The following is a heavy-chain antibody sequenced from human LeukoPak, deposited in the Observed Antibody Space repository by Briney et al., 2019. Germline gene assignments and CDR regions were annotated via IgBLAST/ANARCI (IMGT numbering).Heavy chain of an antibody. V-gene: IGHV3-23*01. CDR3: ARAGAAAGTHFDS. Sequence: GGSLRLSCAASGFTFSSYAMSWVRQAPGKGLEWVSAISGSGGSTYYADSVRGRFIISRDNSKNTLYLQMNSLRDEDTAVYYCARAGAAAGTHFDSWGQGTLVTVSS. CDR1: GFTFSSYA. J-gene: IGHJ4*02. D-gene: IGHD6-13*01. CDR2: ISGSGGST.